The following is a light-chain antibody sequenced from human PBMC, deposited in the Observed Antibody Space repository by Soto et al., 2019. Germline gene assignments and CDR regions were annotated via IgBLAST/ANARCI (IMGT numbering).Light chain of an antibody. CDR1: QGISSY. J-gene: IGKJ1*01. CDR3: QQYYSYLWR. V-gene: IGKV1-8*01. CDR2: ASS. Sequence: AIRMTQSPSSLSASTGDRVTITCRASQGISSYLAWYQQKPGKAPKLLIYASSTLQSGVPSRFSGSGSGTDFTLTISCLQSEDFATYYCQQYYSYLWRFGQGTKVESK.